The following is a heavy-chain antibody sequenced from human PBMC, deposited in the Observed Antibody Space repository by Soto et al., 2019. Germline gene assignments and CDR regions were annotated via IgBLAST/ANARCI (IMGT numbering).Heavy chain of an antibody. J-gene: IGHJ4*02. CDR2: TSVYNGNT. CDR1: GYTFYNYD. V-gene: IGHV1-18*01. Sequence: GASVKVSCKTSGYTFYNYDITWVRQAPGQGLEWMGTTSVYNGNTNFAQSLQGRVTMSIDKSTATAYMELRSLTSDDTAVYYCARARATVTTERALGYWGQGTLVTVS. D-gene: IGHD4-17*01. CDR3: ARARATVTTERALGY.